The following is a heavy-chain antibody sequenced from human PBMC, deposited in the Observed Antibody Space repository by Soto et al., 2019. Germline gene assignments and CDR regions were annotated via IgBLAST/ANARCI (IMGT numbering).Heavy chain of an antibody. CDR2: ITWDGINI. V-gene: IGHV3-43*01. J-gene: IGHJ4*02. D-gene: IGHD2-15*01. Sequence: GGSLRLSWTASGFTFGDYTMRWVRQAPGKGLEWVSLITWDGINIEYADSVRGRFTISRDNSKNSLYLQMNGLRHEDTAFYYCAKDGIAWHWGQGTLVTVSS. CDR1: GFTFGDYT. CDR3: AKDGIAWH.